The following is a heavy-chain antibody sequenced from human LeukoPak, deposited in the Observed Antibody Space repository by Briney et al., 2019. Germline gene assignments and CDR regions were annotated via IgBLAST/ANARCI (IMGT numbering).Heavy chain of an antibody. V-gene: IGHV3-30*01. CDR1: GFTFSSYA. Sequence: GGSLRLSCAASGFTFSSYAMLWVRQAPGKGLEWVAVISYDGSNKYYADSVKGRFTISRDNSKNTLYLQMNSLRAEDTAVYYCARACIAASLALDYWGQGTLVTVSS. J-gene: IGHJ4*02. D-gene: IGHD6-13*01. CDR3: ARACIAASLALDY. CDR2: ISYDGSNK.